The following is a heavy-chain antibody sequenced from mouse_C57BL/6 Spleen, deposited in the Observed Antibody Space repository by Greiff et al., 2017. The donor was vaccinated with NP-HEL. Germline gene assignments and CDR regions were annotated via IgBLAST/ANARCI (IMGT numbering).Heavy chain of an antibody. CDR1: GYAFSSSW. CDR2: IYPGDGDT. J-gene: IGHJ4*01. CDR3: ARAAYDYDSYAMDY. Sequence: VQLQQSGPELVKPGASVKISCKASGYAFSSSWMNWVKQRPGKGLEWIGRIYPGDGDTNYNGKFKGKATLTADKSSSTAYMQLSSLTSEDSAVYFCARAAYDYDSYAMDYWGQGTSVTVSS. D-gene: IGHD2-4*01. V-gene: IGHV1-82*01.